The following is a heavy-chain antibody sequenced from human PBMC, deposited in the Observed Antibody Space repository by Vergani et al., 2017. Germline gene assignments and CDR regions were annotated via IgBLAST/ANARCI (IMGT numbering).Heavy chain of an antibody. J-gene: IGHJ5*02. CDR1: GGSISSGDYY. D-gene: IGHD1-7*01. V-gene: IGHV4-31*03. CDR2: IYYSGST. CDR3: ARKLKLRSHWFDP. Sequence: QVQLQESGPGLVKPSQTLSLTCTVSGGSISSGDYYWTWIRQHPGKGLEWIGYIYYSGSTYYNPSLKSRVTISVDTSKNQFSLKLSSVTAADTAVYYCARKLKLRSHWFDPWGQGTLVTVSS.